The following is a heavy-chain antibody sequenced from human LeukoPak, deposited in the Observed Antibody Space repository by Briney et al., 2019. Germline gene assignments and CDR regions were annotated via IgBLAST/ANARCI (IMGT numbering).Heavy chain of an antibody. Sequence: PSETLSLTCTVSGGSISSYYWSWIRQPPGKGLEWIGYIYYSGSTNYNPSLKSRVNISVDTSKNQFSLKLSSVTAADTAVYYCAREGGYPRYFDYWGQGTLVTVSS. CDR1: GGSISSYY. CDR2: IYYSGST. CDR3: AREGGYPRYFDY. J-gene: IGHJ4*02. V-gene: IGHV4-59*01. D-gene: IGHD5-12*01.